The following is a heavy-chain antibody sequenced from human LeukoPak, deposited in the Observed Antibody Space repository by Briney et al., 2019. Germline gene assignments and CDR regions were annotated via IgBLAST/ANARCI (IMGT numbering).Heavy chain of an antibody. CDR2: INPNSGGT. J-gene: IGHJ3*02. CDR1: GYTFTGYY. CDR3: ARTTVTTGGAFDI. Sequence: ASVKVSCKASGYTFTGYYMHWVRQAPGQGLEWMGWINPNSGGTNYAQKFQGRVTMTTDTSTSTAYMELRSLRSDDTAVYYCARTTVTTGGAFDIWGQGTMVTVSS. D-gene: IGHD4-17*01. V-gene: IGHV1-2*02.